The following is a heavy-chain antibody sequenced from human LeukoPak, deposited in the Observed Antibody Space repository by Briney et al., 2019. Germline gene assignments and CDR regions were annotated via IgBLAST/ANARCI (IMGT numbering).Heavy chain of an antibody. CDR1: GGSFNGYY. J-gene: IGHJ5*02. Sequence: SETLSLTCAVYGGSFNGYYWSWIRQPPGKGLEWIGEINHSGSTNYNPSLKSRVTISVDTSKNQFSLKPSSVTAADTAVYYCARMGYCSSTSCYTWVWFDPWGQGTLVTVSS. CDR2: INHSGST. D-gene: IGHD2-2*02. V-gene: IGHV4-34*01. CDR3: ARMGYCSSTSCYTWVWFDP.